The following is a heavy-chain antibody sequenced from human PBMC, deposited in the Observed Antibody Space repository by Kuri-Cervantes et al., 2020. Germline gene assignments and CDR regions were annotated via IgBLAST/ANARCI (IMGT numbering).Heavy chain of an antibody. CDR3: SHSLHSAGWGNY. V-gene: IGHV2-5*01. D-gene: IGHD7-27*01. CDR1: GISLSTSGVG. CDR2: IYCNDDK. J-gene: IGHJ4*02. Sequence: SGPPLVNPTQTLTMTSTFSGISLSTSGVGVGWFRPPPGNPIEWLALIYCNDDKRYSPTLKSRLTINKDTSKNQVVLIMTNMDPVDTATYYCSHSLHSAGWGNYWGQGTLVTVSS.